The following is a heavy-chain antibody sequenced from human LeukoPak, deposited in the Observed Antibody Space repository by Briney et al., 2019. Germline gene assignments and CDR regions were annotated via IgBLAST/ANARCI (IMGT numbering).Heavy chain of an antibody. CDR2: ISGSGGST. D-gene: IGHD6-13*01. J-gene: IGHJ4*02. CDR1: GFTFTSYA. CDR3: ASRYSSSWYGNFDY. Sequence: GGSLRLSCAASGFTFTSYAMNWVRQAPGKGLEWVSAISGSGGSTYYADSVKGRFTISRDNSKNTLYLQMNSLRAEDTAVYYCASRYSSSWYGNFDYWGQGTLVTVSS. V-gene: IGHV3-23*01.